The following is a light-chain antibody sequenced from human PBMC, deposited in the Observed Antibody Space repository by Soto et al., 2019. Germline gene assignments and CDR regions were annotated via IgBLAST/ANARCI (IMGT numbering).Light chain of an antibody. J-gene: IGLJ1*01. Sequence: QSVLTQSPSASGTPGQRVTISCSGSSSNIGSNYVYWYQQLPGAAPKLLIYNNNQRPSGVPDRFSGSKSATSASLALSGLRSEDEADYYCAAWDDCLRGYVFGTGTKVTVL. CDR1: SSNIGSNY. CDR2: NNN. CDR3: AAWDDCLRGYV. V-gene: IGLV1-47*02.